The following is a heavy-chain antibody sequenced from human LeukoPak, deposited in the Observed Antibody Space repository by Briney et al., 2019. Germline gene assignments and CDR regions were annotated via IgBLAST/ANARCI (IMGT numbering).Heavy chain of an antibody. Sequence: PGGSLRLSCAASGFTFDDYAMHWVRQAPGKGLEWVSGISWNSGSIGYADSVKGRFTSSRDNAKNSLYLQMNSLRAEDMALYYCAKGAGGIAVAGTGGDYFDYWGQGTLVTVSS. D-gene: IGHD6-19*01. CDR3: AKGAGGIAVAGTGGDYFDY. CDR1: GFTFDDYA. CDR2: ISWNSGSI. V-gene: IGHV3-9*03. J-gene: IGHJ4*02.